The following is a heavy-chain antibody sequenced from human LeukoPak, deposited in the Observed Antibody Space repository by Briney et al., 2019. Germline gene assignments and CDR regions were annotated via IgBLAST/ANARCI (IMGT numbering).Heavy chain of an antibody. CDR1: GFTFSSYW. Sequence: GGSLRLSCAASGFTFSSYWMTWVRQAPGRGLEWVANIHQDGSIQFYVDSVKGRFTVSRDNARNLLYLQMNGLRAEDTAVYYCARARGSYVEAAYWGQGTLVTVSS. CDR3: ARARGSYVEAAY. D-gene: IGHD3-16*01. V-gene: IGHV3-7*01. J-gene: IGHJ4*02. CDR2: IHQDGSIQ.